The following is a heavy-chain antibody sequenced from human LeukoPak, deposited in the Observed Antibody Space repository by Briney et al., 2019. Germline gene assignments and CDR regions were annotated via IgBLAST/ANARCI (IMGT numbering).Heavy chain of an antibody. V-gene: IGHV3-23*01. D-gene: IGHD4-17*01. J-gene: IGHJ4*02. CDR1: GFTFSSYA. CDR2: ISGSGGTT. Sequence: GGSLRLSCAASGFTFSSYAMSWVRQAPGKGLEWVSSISGSGGTTYYADSVKGRFTISRDNSKNTLYLQMNSLRAEDTAVYYCAKGGLRLRIDYWGQGTLVTVSS. CDR3: AKGGLRLRIDY.